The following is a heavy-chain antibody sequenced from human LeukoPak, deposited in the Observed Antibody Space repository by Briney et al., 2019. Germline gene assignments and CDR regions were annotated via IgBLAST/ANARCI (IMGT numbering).Heavy chain of an antibody. V-gene: IGHV3-30*01. D-gene: IGHD3-3*01. CDR2: ISYDGSNK. CDR1: GFTFSSYA. Sequence: GRSLRLSCAASGFTFSSYAMHWVRQAPGKGLEWVAGISYDGSNKYYADSVKGRFTISRDNSKNTLYLQMTSLRAEDRAVYYCATAGGGSYDFWSGYRNWFDRWGQGPLVTASS. J-gene: IGHJ5*02. CDR3: ATAGGGSYDFWSGYRNWFDR.